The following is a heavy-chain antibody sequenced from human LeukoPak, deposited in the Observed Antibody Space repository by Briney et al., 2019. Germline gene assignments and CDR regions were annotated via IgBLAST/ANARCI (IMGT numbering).Heavy chain of an antibody. CDR1: GFTFSSYA. CDR2: ISDDGTFA. Sequence: GTSLRLSCAASGFTFSSYAIHWVRQAPGKGLEWVAVISDDGTFALYGDSVRGRFTISRDSSKNTLYLQMNSLRPEDTAVYYCARDPYRDAPDYFDYWGQGTLVTVPS. CDR3: ARDPYRDAPDYFDY. D-gene: IGHD1-14*01. J-gene: IGHJ4*02. V-gene: IGHV3-30-3*01.